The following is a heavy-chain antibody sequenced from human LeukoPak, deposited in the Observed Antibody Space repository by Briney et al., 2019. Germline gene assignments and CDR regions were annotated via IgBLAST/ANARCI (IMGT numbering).Heavy chain of an antibody. CDR2: ISHSGST. Sequence: SETLSLTCTVSGGSISSGGYYWSWIRQPPGKGLEWIGYISHSGSTNYNPSLKSRVTISVDKSKNQFSLKLSSVTAADTAVYYCARVLNSMVRGVMGWFDPWGQGTLVTVSS. CDR3: ARVLNSMVRGVMGWFDP. D-gene: IGHD3-10*01. J-gene: IGHJ5*02. CDR1: GGSISSGGYY. V-gene: IGHV4-30-2*01.